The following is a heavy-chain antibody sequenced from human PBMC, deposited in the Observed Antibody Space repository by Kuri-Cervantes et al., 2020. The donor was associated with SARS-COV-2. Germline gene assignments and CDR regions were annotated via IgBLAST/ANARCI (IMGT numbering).Heavy chain of an antibody. J-gene: IGHJ4*02. CDR2: INHSGST. CDR1: GGSFSGYY. V-gene: IGHV4-34*01. D-gene: IGHD1-26*01. Sequence: GSLRLSCAVYGGSFSGYYWSWIRQPPGKGLEWIGEINHSGSTNYNPSLKSRVTISVDTSKNQFSLKLSSVTAADTAVYYCARVSGSYSILYFDYCGQGTLVTVSS. CDR3: ARVSGSYSILYFDY.